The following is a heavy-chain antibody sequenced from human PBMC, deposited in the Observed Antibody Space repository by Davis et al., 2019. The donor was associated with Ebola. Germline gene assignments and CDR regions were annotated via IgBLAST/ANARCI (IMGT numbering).Heavy chain of an antibody. CDR3: ARGDSGSYYNPKRTYYYYGMDV. CDR1: GFTFRSYG. J-gene: IGHJ6*02. D-gene: IGHD3-10*01. V-gene: IGHV3-33*01. CDR2: IWYDGSKK. Sequence: GGSLRLSCAASGFTFRSYGMHWVRQAPGKGLEWVAVIWYDGSKKYYSDSVKGRFTISRDNSDNMLYLQMNSLRAEDTAVYYCARGDSGSYYNPKRTYYYYGMDVWGQGTTVTVSS.